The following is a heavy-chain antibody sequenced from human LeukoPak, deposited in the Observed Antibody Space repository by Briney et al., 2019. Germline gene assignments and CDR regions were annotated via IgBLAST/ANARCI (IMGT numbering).Heavy chain of an antibody. Sequence: GGSLRLSCAASGFTFSSSAMSWVRQAPGKGLEWLSTISGGGGSTYYADSVKGRFTISRDNSKNTLYLHMKSLRAEDTAVYYCARVTGYMIEDYFDYWGQGTLVTVSS. D-gene: IGHD3-22*01. CDR3: ARVTGYMIEDYFDY. J-gene: IGHJ4*02. CDR2: ISGGGGST. CDR1: GFTFSSSA. V-gene: IGHV3-23*01.